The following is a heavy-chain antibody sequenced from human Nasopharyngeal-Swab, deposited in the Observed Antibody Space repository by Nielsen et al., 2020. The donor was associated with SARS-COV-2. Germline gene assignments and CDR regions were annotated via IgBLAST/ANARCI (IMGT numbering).Heavy chain of an antibody. CDR1: GYTFISYD. D-gene: IGHD1-26*01. J-gene: IGHJ4*02. CDR3: ARGPRGPTESGLNY. Sequence: ASVKVSCKASGYTFISYDINWVRQATGQGLEWMGWMNPNSGNTGYAQKFQGRVTMTRNTSISTAYMELSSLRSEDTAVYYCARGPRGPTESGLNYWGQGTLVTVSS. V-gene: IGHV1-8*01. CDR2: MNPNSGNT.